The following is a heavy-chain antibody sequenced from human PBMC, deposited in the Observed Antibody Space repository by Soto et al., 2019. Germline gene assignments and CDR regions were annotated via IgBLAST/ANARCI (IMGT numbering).Heavy chain of an antibody. CDR3: AKGANSRPRGFDY. Sequence: NPVGSLRLSCAASGFTFSSYSMNWVRQAPGKGLEWVSSISSSSSYIYYADSVKGRFTISRDNAKNSLYLQMNSLRAEDTAVYYCAKGANSRPRGFDYWGQGTLVTVSS. J-gene: IGHJ4*02. V-gene: IGHV3-21*01. D-gene: IGHD6-13*01. CDR1: GFTFSSYS. CDR2: ISSSSSYI.